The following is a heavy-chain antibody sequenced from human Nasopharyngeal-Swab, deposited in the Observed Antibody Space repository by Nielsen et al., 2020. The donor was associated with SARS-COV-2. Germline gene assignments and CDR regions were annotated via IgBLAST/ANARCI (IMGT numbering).Heavy chain of an antibody. V-gene: IGHV3-7*03. J-gene: IGHJ6*03. CDR3: AKFSAMFYYFHYMDV. D-gene: IGHD3-10*02. CDR2: IKQDGSEK. CDR1: GFTFSSYW. Sequence: GESLKISCAASGFTFSSYWMSWVRQAPGKGLEWVANIKQDGSEKYYVDSVKGRFTISRDNAKNSLYLQMNSLRAEDTAVYYCAKFSAMFYYFHYMDVWGKGTTVTVSS.